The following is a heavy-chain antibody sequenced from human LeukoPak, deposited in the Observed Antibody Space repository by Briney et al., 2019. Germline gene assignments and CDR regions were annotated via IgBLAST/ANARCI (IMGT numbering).Heavy chain of an antibody. CDR2: IYYSGRT. V-gene: IGHV4-39*07. CDR1: GGFISSSSYY. D-gene: IGHD3-22*01. J-gene: IGHJ4*02. Sequence: SETLSLTCTVSGGFISSSSYYWGWIRQPPGKGLEWIGDIYYSGRTYYNPSLKSRVTMSVDTSKNQFSLKLSSVTAADTAVYYCARDYYDSSGYYYPFDYWGQGTLVTVSS. CDR3: ARDYYDSSGYYYPFDY.